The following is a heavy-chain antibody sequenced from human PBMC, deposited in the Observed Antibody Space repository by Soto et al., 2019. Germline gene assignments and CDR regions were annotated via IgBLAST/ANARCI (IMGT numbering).Heavy chain of an antibody. Sequence: PGGSLRLSCAASGFTFSSYGMHWVRQAPGKGLEWVAVIWYDGSNKYYADSVKGRFTISRDNSKNTLYLQMNSLRAEDTAVYYCARGAHNQRGCTNGVCYKGDWFDPWGQGTLVTVSS. CDR1: GFTFSSYG. CDR3: ARGAHNQRGCTNGVCYKGDWFDP. J-gene: IGHJ5*02. D-gene: IGHD2-8*01. CDR2: IWYDGSNK. V-gene: IGHV3-33*01.